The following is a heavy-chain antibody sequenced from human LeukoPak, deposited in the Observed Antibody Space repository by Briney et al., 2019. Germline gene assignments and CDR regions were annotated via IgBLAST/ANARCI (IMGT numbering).Heavy chain of an antibody. Sequence: SETLSLTCTVSGGSISSYYWSWIRQPPGKGLEWIGYIYYSGSTNYNPSLKSRVTISVDTSKNQFSLKLSSVTAADTAVYYCARGLYYYDSSGPLGFDYWGQGTLVTVSS. J-gene: IGHJ4*02. CDR2: IYYSGST. V-gene: IGHV4-59*12. CDR3: ARGLYYYDSSGPLGFDY. D-gene: IGHD3-22*01. CDR1: GGSISSYY.